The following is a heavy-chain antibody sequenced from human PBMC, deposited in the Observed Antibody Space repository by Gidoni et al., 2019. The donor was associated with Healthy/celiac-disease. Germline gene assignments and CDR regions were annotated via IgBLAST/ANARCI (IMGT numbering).Heavy chain of an antibody. V-gene: IGHV1-2*02. D-gene: IGHD3-10*01. J-gene: IGHJ6*02. CDR2: INPNIGGT. CDR1: GYTFTGDY. CDR3: ARDRVLLWFGDGMDV. Sequence: QVQLVQSGAEVKKPGASVKVSCQASGYTFTGDYMHWVRQAPGQGLEWMGWINPNIGGTNYAQKLQGRVTMTRDTSISTAYMELSRLRSVDTAVYYCARDRVLLWFGDGMDVWGQGTTVTVSS.